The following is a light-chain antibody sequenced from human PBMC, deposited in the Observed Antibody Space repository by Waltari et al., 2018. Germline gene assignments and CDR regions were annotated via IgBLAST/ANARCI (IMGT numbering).Light chain of an antibody. Sequence: DIQLTQSPSFLSASVGDRVSITCRASQGITNYLAWYQQKPGKAPKVLIYSASTLQTGVPSRFSGRGSGTEFTLTISSLQPEDFATYHCQQLNSYPFTLGPGTKVDIK. CDR3: QQLNSYPFT. CDR2: SAS. V-gene: IGKV1-9*01. CDR1: QGITNY. J-gene: IGKJ3*01.